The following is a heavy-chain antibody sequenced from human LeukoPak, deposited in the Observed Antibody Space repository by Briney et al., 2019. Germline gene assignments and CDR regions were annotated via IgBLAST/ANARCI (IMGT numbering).Heavy chain of an antibody. CDR2: IKQDGGEK. CDR3: ARAEGDYYYYFYMDV. CDR1: GFSFSNYW. V-gene: IGHV3-7*01. J-gene: IGHJ6*03. Sequence: GGSLRLSCAASGFSFSNYWMSWVHQAPGKGLEWVANIKQDGGEKYYVDSVKGRFTTSRDNGKNSLYLQMNSLRAEDTAVYYCARAEGDYYYYFYMDVWGKGTTVTVSS.